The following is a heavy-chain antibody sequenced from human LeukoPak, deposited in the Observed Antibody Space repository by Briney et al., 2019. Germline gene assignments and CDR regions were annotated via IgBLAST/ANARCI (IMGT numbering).Heavy chain of an antibody. CDR2: IRSKANLYAT. J-gene: IGHJ2*01. CDR1: GLTFSVSP. V-gene: IGHV3-73*01. Sequence: GGSLGLSCATSGLTFSVSPMHWVRQASGKGLDWVGRIRSKANLYATTYAASVRGRFSISRDDSKNTAYLQMNSLQTEDTAVYFCSSKSSPSGWYFDLWGRGTLVTVSS. CDR3: SSKSSPSGWYFDL.